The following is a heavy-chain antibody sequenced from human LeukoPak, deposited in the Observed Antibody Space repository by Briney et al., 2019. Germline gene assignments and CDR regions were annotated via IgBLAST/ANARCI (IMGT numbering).Heavy chain of an antibody. CDR2: INSDGSST. D-gene: IGHD5-12*01. Sequence: GGSLRLSCAASGFTFRSYWMHWVRQAPGKGLVWVSRINSDGSSTTYADSVKGRFTISRDNAKKTLYLQMNSLRAEDTAMYYCVGAYDLRFWGQGTLVTVSS. CDR3: VGAYDLRF. J-gene: IGHJ4*02. CDR1: GFTFRSYW. V-gene: IGHV3-74*01.